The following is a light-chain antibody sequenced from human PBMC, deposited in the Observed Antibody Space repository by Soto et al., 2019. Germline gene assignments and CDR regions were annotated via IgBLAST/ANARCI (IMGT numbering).Light chain of an antibody. V-gene: IGKV4-1*01. CDR2: WAS. J-gene: IGKJ4*01. Sequence: DIVMTQSSDSLAVSLGERATINCKSSQSVLYSSNNKNYLGWYQQKAGQPPKLLIYWASSRESGVPDRFSGSGSGTDFTLTISSLQAEDVAVYYCQQYYSTPLTFGGGTKVEIK. CDR3: QQYYSTPLT. CDR1: QSVLYSSNNKNY.